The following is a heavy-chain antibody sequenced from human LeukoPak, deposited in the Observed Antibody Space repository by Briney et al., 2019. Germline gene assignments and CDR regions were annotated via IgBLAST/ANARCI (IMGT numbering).Heavy chain of an antibody. CDR3: ARNPDGDYDY. CDR2: IKTDGSIT. CDR1: GFTFSDYW. V-gene: IGHV3-74*01. Sequence: KAGGSLRLSCAASGFTFSDYWMHWVRQAPGKGLVWVSHIKTDGSITDYADSVKGRLTISRDNARNTLYLQMDSLRVEDTAVYYCARNPDGDYDYWGQGALVTVSS. J-gene: IGHJ4*02. D-gene: IGHD2-8*01.